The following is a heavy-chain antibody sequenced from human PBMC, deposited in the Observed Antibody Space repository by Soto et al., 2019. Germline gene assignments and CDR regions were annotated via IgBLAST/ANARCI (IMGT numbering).Heavy chain of an antibody. V-gene: IGHV3-48*03. D-gene: IGHD4-17*01. CDR1: GFTFSSYE. CDR2: ISSSGSTI. Sequence: GGSLRLSCAASGFTFSSYEMNWVRQAPGKGLEWVSYISSSGSTIYYADSVKGRFTISRDNAKNSLYLQMNSLRAEDTAVYYCASLRGDYEYYFYSCMVVWGQGTTVTVSS. CDR3: ASLRGDYEYYFYSCMVV. J-gene: IGHJ6*02.